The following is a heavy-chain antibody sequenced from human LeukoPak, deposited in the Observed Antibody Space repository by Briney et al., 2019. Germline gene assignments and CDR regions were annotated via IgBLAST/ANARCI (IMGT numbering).Heavy chain of an antibody. CDR2: ISSGSSSI. V-gene: IGHV3-48*02. D-gene: IGHD6-13*01. Sequence: GGSLRLSCAASGFTFSSCSMNWVRQAPGKGLEWVSYISSGSSSIYYADSVKGRFTISRDNAENSLYLQMNSLRDEDTAVYYCARDLGRKTAADPQYYFDYWGQGTLVTVSS. CDR3: ARDLGRKTAADPQYYFDY. CDR1: GFTFSSCS. J-gene: IGHJ4*02.